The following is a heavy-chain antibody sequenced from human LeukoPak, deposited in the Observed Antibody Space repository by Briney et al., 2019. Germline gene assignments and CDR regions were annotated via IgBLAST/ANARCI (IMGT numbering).Heavy chain of an antibody. CDR1: GGSISSGYY. D-gene: IGHD4-11*01. CDR3: ARYYSNYRYFDY. V-gene: IGHV4-38-2*02. Sequence: SETLSLTCTVSGGSISSGYYWGWIRQPPGKGLEWIGSIYHSGSTYYNPSLKSRVTISVDTSKNQFSLKLSSVTAADTAVYYCARYYSNYRYFDYWGQGTLVTVSS. J-gene: IGHJ4*02. CDR2: IYHSGST.